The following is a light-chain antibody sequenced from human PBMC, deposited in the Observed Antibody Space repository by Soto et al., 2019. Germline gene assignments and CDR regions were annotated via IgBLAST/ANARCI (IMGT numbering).Light chain of an antibody. CDR3: QHYYSTPPYT. Sequence: DIVMTQSPDSLAVSLGERATINCKSSQSVLYSSNNKNHLAWYQQKPGQPPKLLIYWASTRESGVPDRFSGSVYGTDFTLTISSLQAEDVAVYYCQHYYSTPPYTFGQGTKLEIK. CDR1: QSVLYSSNNKNH. CDR2: WAS. V-gene: IGKV4-1*01. J-gene: IGKJ2*01.